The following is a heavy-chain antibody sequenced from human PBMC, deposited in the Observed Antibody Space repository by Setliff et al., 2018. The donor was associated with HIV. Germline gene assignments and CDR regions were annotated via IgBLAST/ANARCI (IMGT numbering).Heavy chain of an antibody. CDR2: INSNSGGT. D-gene: IGHD3-22*01. J-gene: IGHJ3*02. CDR3: ARVNPFLYYYDTSGHSGAFDI. CDR1: GYSFTGYY. Sequence: ASVKVSCKASGYSFTGYYMNWMRQAPGQGLEWMGWINSNSGGTNYAQKFQGRVTVTRDTSISTAYMELSRLRSDDTAVYYCARVNPFLYYYDTSGHSGAFDIWGQETVVTVSS. V-gene: IGHV1-2*02.